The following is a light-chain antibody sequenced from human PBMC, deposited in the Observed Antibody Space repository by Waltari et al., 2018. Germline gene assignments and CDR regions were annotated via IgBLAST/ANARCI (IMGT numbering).Light chain of an antibody. CDR2: TAS. CDR1: ETIRIY. CDR3: QQSYSIPLT. J-gene: IGKJ4*01. V-gene: IGKV1-39*01. Sequence: DIQMTQSPSSLSASVGDRVTITCRASETIRIYLNWYQQKPGKAPKLLINTASRLQSGVPSRFSGSGSGTDFTLTISTLQHEDFATYYCQQSYSIPLTFGGGTKEEIK.